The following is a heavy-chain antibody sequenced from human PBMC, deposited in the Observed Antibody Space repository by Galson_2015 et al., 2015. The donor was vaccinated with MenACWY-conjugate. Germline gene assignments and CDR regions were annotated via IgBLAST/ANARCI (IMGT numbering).Heavy chain of an antibody. D-gene: IGHD6-19*01. V-gene: IGHV3-7*03. CDR1: GFTFSNYW. J-gene: IGHJ6*02. CDR3: ARKIKAVAGENYYYYGMDV. Sequence: SLRLSCAGSGFTFSNYWMSWVRQAPEKGLEWVANIKQDGSEKYYVDSVKGRFTISRDNAKISLYLQMNSLRAEDTAVYYCARKIKAVAGENYYYYGMDVWGQGTTVTVSS. CDR2: IKQDGSEK.